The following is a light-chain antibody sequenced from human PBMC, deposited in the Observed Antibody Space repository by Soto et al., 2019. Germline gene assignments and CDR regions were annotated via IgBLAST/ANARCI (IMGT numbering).Light chain of an antibody. Sequence: EIVLTQSPGTLSLSPGERATLSCRASQSVSTNLAWFQQKPGQTPRLLFNGASTRATGIPARFTGSGSGTEFILTISSLQSEDFAVYYCQQYDIWPPTFGQGTKV. V-gene: IGKV3-15*01. CDR3: QQYDIWPPT. CDR1: QSVSTN. J-gene: IGKJ1*01. CDR2: GAS.